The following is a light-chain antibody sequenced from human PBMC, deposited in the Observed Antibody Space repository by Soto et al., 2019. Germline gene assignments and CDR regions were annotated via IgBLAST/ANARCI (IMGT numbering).Light chain of an antibody. Sequence: EIVLTQSPGTLSLSPAERGTLSCRASQTVSSNFLAWYQQKPGQAPRLLIFDASTRATGIPDRFSGSGSGTEFTLTISSLQPEDFATYFCLQHNNYPPTFGQGTKVDIK. CDR2: DAS. CDR3: LQHNNYPPT. CDR1: QTVSSNF. J-gene: IGKJ1*01. V-gene: IGKV3-20*01.